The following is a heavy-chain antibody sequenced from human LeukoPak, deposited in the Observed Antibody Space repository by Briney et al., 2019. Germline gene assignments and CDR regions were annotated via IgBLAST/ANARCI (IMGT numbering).Heavy chain of an antibody. CDR3: ASGYAEVLMIATAFDY. Sequence: SETLSLTYSVSGGSIGSNNYYGAWIRQPPGKGLEWIATMHYSGTTFYNMPVKSRVAISLDTSKNQFSLKVNSVTDSDTAVYFCASGYAEVLMIATAFDYWGQGTLVTVSS. CDR2: MHYSGTT. V-gene: IGHV4-39*01. CDR1: GGSIGSNNYY. J-gene: IGHJ4*02. D-gene: IGHD5-24*01.